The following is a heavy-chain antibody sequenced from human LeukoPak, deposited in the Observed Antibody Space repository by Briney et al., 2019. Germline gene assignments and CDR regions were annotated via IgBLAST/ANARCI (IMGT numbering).Heavy chain of an antibody. CDR3: ASHYYDSSGQHDD. J-gene: IGHJ4*02. Sequence: ASVKVSCKASGYTFTGYYMHWVRQAPGQGLEWMGRINPNSGGTNYAQKFQSRVTMTRDTSISTAYMELSRLRSDDTAVYYCASHYYDSSGQHDDWGQGTLVTVSS. D-gene: IGHD3-22*01. CDR2: INPNSGGT. CDR1: GYTFTGYY. V-gene: IGHV1-2*06.